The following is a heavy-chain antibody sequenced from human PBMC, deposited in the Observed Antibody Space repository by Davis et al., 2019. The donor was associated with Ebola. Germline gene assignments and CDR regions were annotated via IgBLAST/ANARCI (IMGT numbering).Heavy chain of an antibody. V-gene: IGHV4-59*01. CDR1: GGSISSYY. J-gene: IGHJ4*02. CDR2: IFYSGST. Sequence: MPSETLSLTCTVSGGSISSYYWSWIRQPPGKGLEWIGYIFYSGSTNYNPSLKSRVTISVDTSKNQFSLKLSSVTAADTAVYYCARDTRYFDYWGQGTLVTVSS. D-gene: IGHD6-6*01. CDR3: ARDTRYFDY.